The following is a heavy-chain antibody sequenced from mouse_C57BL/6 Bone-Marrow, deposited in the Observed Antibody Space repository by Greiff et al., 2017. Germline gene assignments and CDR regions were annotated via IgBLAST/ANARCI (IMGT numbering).Heavy chain of an antibody. Sequence: QVQLQQSGAELARPGASVKMSCKASGYTFTSYTMPWVKQRPGQGLEWIGYINPSSGYTKYNQKFKDKATLTADKSSSTAYMQLSSLTSEDSAVYYCAREPHYYGYWYFDVWGTGTTVTVSS. J-gene: IGHJ1*03. D-gene: IGHD2-1*01. CDR1: GYTFTSYT. V-gene: IGHV1-4*01. CDR2: INPSSGYT. CDR3: AREPHYYGYWYFDV.